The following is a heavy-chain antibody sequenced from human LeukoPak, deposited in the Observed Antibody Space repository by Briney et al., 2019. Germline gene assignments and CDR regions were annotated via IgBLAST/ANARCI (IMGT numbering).Heavy chain of an antibody. Sequence: SVKVSCKASGGTFSSYTLSWVRQAPGQGLEWMGRIIPIVDRADYAQKFQGRVTMTADKSTSTAYMELSSLRSEDTAVYYCARGSPSYAQWHFDLWAVAPWSLSPQ. CDR3: ARGSPSYAQWHFDL. D-gene: IGHD2/OR15-2a*01. CDR1: GGTFSSYT. V-gene: IGHV1-69*08. J-gene: IGHJ2*01. CDR2: IIPIVDRA.